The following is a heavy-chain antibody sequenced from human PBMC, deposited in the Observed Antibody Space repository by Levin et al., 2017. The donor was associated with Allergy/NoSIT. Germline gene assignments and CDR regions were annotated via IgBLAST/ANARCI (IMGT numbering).Heavy chain of an antibody. CDR2: INPNGGT. D-gene: IGHD6-19*01. V-gene: IGHV1-2*06. Sequence: ASVKVSCKASGYTFTGYDLHWVRQAPGQGLEWMGRINPNGGTSYAQKFQGRVTLTRDTSISTAYMELNRLRSDDTAVYYCARVQEKWLVEGFDYWGQGTLVTVSA. CDR3: ARVQEKWLVEGFDY. CDR1: GYTFTGYD. J-gene: IGHJ4*02.